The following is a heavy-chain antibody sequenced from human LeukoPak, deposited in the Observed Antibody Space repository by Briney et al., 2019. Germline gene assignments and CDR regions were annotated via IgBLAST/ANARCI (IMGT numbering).Heavy chain of an antibody. CDR1: GDSITNSY. J-gene: IGHJ4*02. D-gene: IGHD1-1*01. CDR2: IYYTGYT. Sequence: PSETLSLTCTVFGDSITNSYWTWIRLPPGKGLEWIVYIYYTGYTNYNPSLKSRVSISVDTSKNQLSLKLISVTAADTAVYYCGRAPIGSVDYWGPGAQVTVSS. V-gene: IGHV4-59*01. CDR3: GRAPIGSVDY.